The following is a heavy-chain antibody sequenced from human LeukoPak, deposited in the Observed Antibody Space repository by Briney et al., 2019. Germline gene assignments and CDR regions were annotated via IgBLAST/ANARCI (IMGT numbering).Heavy chain of an antibody. J-gene: IGHJ3*02. V-gene: IGHV3-21*01. D-gene: IGHD3-10*01. CDR2: ITGSSNYI. CDR1: GFTFSSYS. Sequence: PGGSLRLSCAASGFTFSSYSMNWVRQAPGKGLEWVSSITGSSNYIYYADSVKGRFTISRDNAKNSLYLQMNSLRAEDTAVYYCARYYYGSHDAFDIWGQGTMVTVSS. CDR3: ARYYYGSHDAFDI.